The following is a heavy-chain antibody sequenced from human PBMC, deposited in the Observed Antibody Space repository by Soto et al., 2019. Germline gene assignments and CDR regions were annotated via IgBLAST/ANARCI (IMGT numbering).Heavy chain of an antibody. CDR1: GFTFSTFW. Sequence: GGFLRLSCEASGFTFSTFWMHWVRQAPGKGLVWVSRINSDGSSTNYADSVKGRVTISRDNAKNTLYLQLNSLRPEDTAVYYCARDFEYWGQGTLVTVSS. CDR3: ARDFEY. J-gene: IGHJ4*02. CDR2: INSDGSST. V-gene: IGHV3-74*01.